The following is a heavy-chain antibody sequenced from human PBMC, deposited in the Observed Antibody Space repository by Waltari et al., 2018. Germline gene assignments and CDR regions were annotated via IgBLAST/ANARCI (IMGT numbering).Heavy chain of an antibody. CDR1: GYSITSGSYY. V-gene: IGHV4-39*01. CDR3: ARRWGGRLITTKERPPFDY. Sequence: QLQLQESGPRLVKPSETLSLTCSVSGYSITSGSYYWGWIRQSPGKGLEWIGSVHYSGSTYYNPSLTSRVSISMDASKNQFSLRLTSVTAADTATYFCARRWGGRLITTKERPPFDYWGQGALVTVSS. D-gene: IGHD4-4*01. J-gene: IGHJ4*02. CDR2: VHYSGST.